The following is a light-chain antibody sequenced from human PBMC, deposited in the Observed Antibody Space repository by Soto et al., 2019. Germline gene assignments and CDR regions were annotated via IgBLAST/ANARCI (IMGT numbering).Light chain of an antibody. Sequence: EIVMTQSPATLSVSPGERATLSCRASQSVSSNLAWYQQKPVQAPRLLIYGASTRATGIPARFSGSGSGTEFTLTISSLQSEDFAGYYCQQYNNWPPGLTFGGGTKVEIK. CDR3: QQYNNWPPGLT. V-gene: IGKV3-15*01. J-gene: IGKJ4*01. CDR2: GAS. CDR1: QSVSSN.